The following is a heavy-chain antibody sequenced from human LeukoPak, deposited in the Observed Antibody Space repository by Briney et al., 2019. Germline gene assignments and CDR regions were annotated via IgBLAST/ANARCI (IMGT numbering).Heavy chain of an antibody. V-gene: IGHV4-59*12. CDR1: GGSISSYY. Sequence: PSETLSLTCTVSGGSISSYYWSWIRQPPGKGLEWIGSIYHSGSTYYNPSLKSRVTISVDTSKNQFSLKLSSVTAADTAVYYCAREVFGAFGGVYFDYWGQGTLVTVSS. CDR2: IYHSGST. J-gene: IGHJ4*02. D-gene: IGHD3-16*01. CDR3: AREVFGAFGGVYFDY.